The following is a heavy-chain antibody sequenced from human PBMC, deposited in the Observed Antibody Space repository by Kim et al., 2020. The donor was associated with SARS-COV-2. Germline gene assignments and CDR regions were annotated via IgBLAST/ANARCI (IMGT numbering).Heavy chain of an antibody. CDR2: IRSKAYGGTT. Sequence: GGSLRLSCTASGFTFGDYAMSWVRQAPGKGLEWVGFIRSKAYGGTTEYAASVKGRFTISRDDSKSIAYLQMNSLKTEDTAVYYCTRDDSRFDLDLWGRGTLVTVSS. D-gene: IGHD6-13*01. CDR1: GFTFGDYA. J-gene: IGHJ2*01. V-gene: IGHV3-49*04. CDR3: TRDDSRFDLDL.